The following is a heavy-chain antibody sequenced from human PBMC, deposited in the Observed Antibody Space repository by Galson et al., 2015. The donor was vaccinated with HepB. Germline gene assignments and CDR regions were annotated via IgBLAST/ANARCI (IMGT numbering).Heavy chain of an antibody. Sequence: SVKVSCKASGYTFTSYGISWVRQAPGQGLEWMGWISAYNGDTNYAQKLQGRVTMTTDTSTGTAYMELRSLRSDDTAVYYCARPPTRYYGMDVWGQGTTVTVSS. CDR2: ISAYNGDT. CDR1: GYTFTSYG. CDR3: ARPPTRYYGMDV. V-gene: IGHV1-18*01. J-gene: IGHJ6*02.